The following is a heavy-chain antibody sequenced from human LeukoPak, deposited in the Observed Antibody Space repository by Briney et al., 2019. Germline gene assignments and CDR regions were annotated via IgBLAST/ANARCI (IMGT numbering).Heavy chain of an antibody. CDR3: AKATYSGYDG. Sequence: GGSLRLSCAASGFTFSSYSMNWVRQAPGKGLEWVSYISSSSSTIYYADSVKGRFTISRDNSKNTLYLQMNSLRAEDTAVYYCAKATYSGYDGWGQGTLVTVSS. J-gene: IGHJ4*02. V-gene: IGHV3-48*01. CDR2: ISSSSSTI. D-gene: IGHD5-12*01. CDR1: GFTFSSYS.